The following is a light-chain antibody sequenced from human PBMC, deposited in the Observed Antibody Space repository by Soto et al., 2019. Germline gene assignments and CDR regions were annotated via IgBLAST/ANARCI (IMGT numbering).Light chain of an antibody. CDR3: QSYDSSLSVV. Sequence: QSALTQPPSVSGAPGQRVTISCTGNSSNIGAGYDVHWYQQLPGTAPKLLIYGNGNRPSGVPDRFSGSRSGTSASLAITGLQAEDEADYYCQSYDSSLSVVFGTGTKVTVL. CDR1: SSNIGAGYD. V-gene: IGLV1-40*01. CDR2: GNG. J-gene: IGLJ1*01.